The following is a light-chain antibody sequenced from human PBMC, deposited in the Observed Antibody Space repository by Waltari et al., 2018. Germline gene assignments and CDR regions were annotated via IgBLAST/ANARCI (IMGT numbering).Light chain of an antibody. J-gene: IGKJ1*01. CDR1: QSVSSNY. CDR2: GAS. CDR3: QQYGSSPWT. Sequence: EIVLTQSPDTLSLSPGERATLSCRASQSVSSNYVAWYQQKPGHAPSLLIFGASTRATGIPDSFGGSGAGTDFTLTSSRLEPEDFAVYYCQQYGSSPWTFGQGTKVEFK. V-gene: IGKV3-20*01.